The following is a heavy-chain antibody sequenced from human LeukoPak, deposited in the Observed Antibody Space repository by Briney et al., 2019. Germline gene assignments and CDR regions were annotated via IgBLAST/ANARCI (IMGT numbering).Heavy chain of an antibody. CDR2: INHSGST. J-gene: IGHJ4*02. Sequence: TSETLSLTCAVYGGSFSGYYWSWIRQPPGKGLEWIGEINHSGSTNYNPSLKSRVTISVDTSKNQFSLKLSSVTAEDTAVYYCASMVRGVISVWWYFDYWGQGTLVTVSS. CDR1: GGSFSGYY. V-gene: IGHV4-34*01. D-gene: IGHD3-10*01. CDR3: ASMVRGVISVWWYFDY.